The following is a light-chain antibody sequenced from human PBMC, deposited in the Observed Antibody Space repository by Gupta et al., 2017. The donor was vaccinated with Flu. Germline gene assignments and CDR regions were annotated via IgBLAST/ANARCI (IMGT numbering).Light chain of an antibody. CDR3: QHSGT. V-gene: IGKV1-39*01. CDR1: QTISSY. J-gene: IGKJ3*01. Sequence: DIQMTQSPSSLSASIGDRVTITCRTSQTISSYLNWYQQKPGKAPKVLIYAASVLQSGVPARFSVSGSGTDFTLTISSLQPEDFATYYCQHSGTFGPGTKVDI. CDR2: AAS.